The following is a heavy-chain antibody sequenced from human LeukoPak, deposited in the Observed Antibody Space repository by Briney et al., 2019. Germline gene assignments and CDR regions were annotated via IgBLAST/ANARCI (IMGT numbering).Heavy chain of an antibody. D-gene: IGHD3-22*01. V-gene: IGHV3-48*01. CDR2: ISSSRSTI. J-gene: IGHJ6*03. Sequence: PGGSLRLSCAASGFTFSSYSMNWVRQAPGKGLEWVSYISSSRSTIYYADSVKGRFTISRDNAKNSLYLQMNSLRAEDTAVYYCARDSTYYDSSGYYYYYYMDVWGKGTTVTVSS. CDR1: GFTFSSYS. CDR3: ARDSTYYDSSGYYYYYYMDV.